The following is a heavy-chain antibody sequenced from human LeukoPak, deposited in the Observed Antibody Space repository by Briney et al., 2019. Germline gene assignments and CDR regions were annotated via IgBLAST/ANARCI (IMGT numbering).Heavy chain of an antibody. CDR2: IYYSGST. D-gene: IGHD2-2*02. CDR3: ARSRGGYCSSTSCYTGGINWFDP. J-gene: IGHJ5*02. V-gene: IGHV4-39*07. Sequence: SETLSLTCTVSGGSISSSSYYWGWIRQPPGKGLEWIGSIYYSGSTYYNPSLKSRATISVDTSKNQFSLKLSSVTAADTAVYYCARSRGGYCSSTSCYTGGINWFDPWGQGTLVTVSS. CDR1: GGSISSSSYY.